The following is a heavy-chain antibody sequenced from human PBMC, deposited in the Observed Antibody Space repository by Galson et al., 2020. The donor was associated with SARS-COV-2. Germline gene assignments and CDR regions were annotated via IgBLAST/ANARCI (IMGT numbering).Heavy chain of an antibody. CDR2: ISHDGRNE. CDR1: GFTFRKYG. J-gene: IGHJ6*02. CDR3: AKDLVGNIGMIRGMHV. Sequence: GESLKISCAASGFTFRKYGLHWVRQAPGKGLEWVAFISHDGRNEYYGDSLKGRFTISRDNSKNTLYLQMNTLGPEDTAVYYCAKDLVGNIGMIRGMHVWGQGTTVTVSS. D-gene: IGHD3-10*01. V-gene: IGHV3-30*18.